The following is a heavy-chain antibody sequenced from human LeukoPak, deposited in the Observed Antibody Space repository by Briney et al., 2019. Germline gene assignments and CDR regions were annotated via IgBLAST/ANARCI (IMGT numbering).Heavy chain of an antibody. V-gene: IGHV3-7*01. D-gene: IGHD2-21*02. CDR1: GGSISSCNW. Sequence: PSGTLSLTCAVSGGSISSCNWMSWVRQAPGKGLEWVANIKQDGSEKYYVDSVKGRFTISRDNAKNSLYLQMNSLRAEDTAVYYCAREVTPYYWGQGTLVTVSS. CDR3: AREVTPYY. J-gene: IGHJ4*02. CDR2: IKQDGSEK.